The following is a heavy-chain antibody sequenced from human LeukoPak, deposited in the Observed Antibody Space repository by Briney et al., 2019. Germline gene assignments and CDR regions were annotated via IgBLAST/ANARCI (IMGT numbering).Heavy chain of an antibody. V-gene: IGHV3-30-3*01. CDR1: GFTFSSYA. D-gene: IGHD5-18*01. CDR3: ARDLAVIQLWLYYYYGMDV. J-gene: IGHJ6*02. CDR2: ISYDGSNK. Sequence: GGSLRLSCAASGFTFSSYAMHWVRQAPGKGLEWVAVISYDGSNKYYADSVKGRFTISRDNSKNTLYLQMNSLRAEDTAVYYCARDLAVIQLWLYYYYGMDVWGQGTTVTVSS.